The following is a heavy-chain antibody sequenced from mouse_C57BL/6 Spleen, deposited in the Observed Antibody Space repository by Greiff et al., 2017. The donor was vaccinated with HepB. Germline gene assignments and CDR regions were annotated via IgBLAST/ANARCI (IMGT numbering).Heavy chain of an antibody. CDR3: ARHEDLTTVAPLSY. J-gene: IGHJ4*01. CDR2: IHPSDSDT. CDR1: GYTFTSYW. D-gene: IGHD1-1*01. V-gene: IGHV1-74*01. Sequence: QVQLQQPGAELVKPGASVKVSCKASGYTFTSYWMHWVKQRPGQGLEWIGRIHPSDSDTNYNQKFKGKATLTVDKSSSTAYMQLSSLTSEDSAVYFCARHEDLTTVAPLSYWGQGTSVTVSS.